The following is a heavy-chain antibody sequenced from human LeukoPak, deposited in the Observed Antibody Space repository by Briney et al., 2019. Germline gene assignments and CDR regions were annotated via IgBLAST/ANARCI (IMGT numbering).Heavy chain of an antibody. CDR3: AVDLYSSVWYGAFDM. CDR2: ISWNSGTI. J-gene: IGHJ3*02. Sequence: GGSLRLSCAASGFTFDACAMHWVRQAPGKGLEWVSGISWNSGTIGYADSVKGRFTISRDNAKNSLYLQMNSLRAEDTALYFCAVDLYSSVWYGAFDMWGQGTMVTVST. D-gene: IGHD6-19*01. V-gene: IGHV3-9*01. CDR1: GFTFDACA.